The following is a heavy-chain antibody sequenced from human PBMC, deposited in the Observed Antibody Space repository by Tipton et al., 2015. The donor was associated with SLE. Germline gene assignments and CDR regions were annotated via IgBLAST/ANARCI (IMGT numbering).Heavy chain of an antibody. CDR1: GASISSRDW. D-gene: IGHD1-7*01. J-gene: IGHJ4*02. V-gene: IGHV4-4*02. Sequence: SLRLSCAVSGASISSRDWWSWVRQPPGKGLEWIGEIYHSGSTNYNPSLKSRVTMSVDKSQNHFSLKLTSVTAADTAVYYCARSAVGTTSFFDYWGQGAPVTVSS. CDR3: ARSAVGTTSFFDY. CDR2: IYHSGST.